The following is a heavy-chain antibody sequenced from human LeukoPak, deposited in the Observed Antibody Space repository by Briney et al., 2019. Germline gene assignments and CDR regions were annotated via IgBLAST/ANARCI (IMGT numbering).Heavy chain of an antibody. V-gene: IGHV4-4*09. J-gene: IGHJ4*02. Sequence: SETLSLTCIVSGGSISTYYWSWIRRPPGRGLEWIAYTHASGPTNYNPSLKSRITISVDTSKNQFSLKLSSVTAADTAVYYCARHDAGIAARPFDNWGQGTLVTVSS. D-gene: IGHD6-6*01. CDR2: THASGPT. CDR1: GGSISTYY. CDR3: ARHDAGIAARPFDN.